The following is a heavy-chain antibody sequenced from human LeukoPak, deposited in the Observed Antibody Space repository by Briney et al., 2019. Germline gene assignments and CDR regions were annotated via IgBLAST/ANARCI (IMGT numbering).Heavy chain of an antibody. D-gene: IGHD4-23*01. Sequence: GGSLRLSCAASGLPFRNYAMSWVRPAAGQGLEWVSAICGGSSTTNNADTVNGPFPISRDESKNTLSLQLNRLRAADTALYYCAKDRRSMVVTPSWAFDIWGQGTLVTVSS. V-gene: IGHV3-23*01. CDR1: GLPFRNYA. CDR3: AKDRRSMVVTPSWAFDI. CDR2: ICGGSSTT. J-gene: IGHJ3*02.